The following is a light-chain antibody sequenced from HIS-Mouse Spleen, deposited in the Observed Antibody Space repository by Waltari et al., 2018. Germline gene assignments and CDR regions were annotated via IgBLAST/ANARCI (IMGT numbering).Light chain of an antibody. CDR3: CSYAGSYTGV. CDR2: DVS. J-gene: IGLJ1*01. Sequence: QSALTQPRSVSGSPVQSVTISCTGTSSDVGGYNYVSWYQQHPGKAPKLMIYDVSTRPSGVPDRFSGSKSGNTASLTISGLQAEDEADYYCCSYAGSYTGVFGTGTKVTVL. CDR1: SSDVGGYNY. V-gene: IGLV2-11*01.